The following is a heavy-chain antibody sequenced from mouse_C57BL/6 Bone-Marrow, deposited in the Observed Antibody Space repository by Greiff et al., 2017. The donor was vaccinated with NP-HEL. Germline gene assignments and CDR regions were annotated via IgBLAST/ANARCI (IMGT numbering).Heavy chain of an antibody. CDR3: ARGGKYAMDY. Sequence: EVKLMESGGGLVKPGGSLKLSCAASGFTFRDYGMHWVRQAPEKGLEWVAYISSGSSTIYYADTVKGRFTISRDNAKNTLVLQMTSLRSEDTAMYYCARGGKYAMDYWGQGTSVTVSS. CDR2: ISSGSSTI. D-gene: IGHD6-1*01. J-gene: IGHJ4*01. V-gene: IGHV5-17*01. CDR1: GFTFRDYG.